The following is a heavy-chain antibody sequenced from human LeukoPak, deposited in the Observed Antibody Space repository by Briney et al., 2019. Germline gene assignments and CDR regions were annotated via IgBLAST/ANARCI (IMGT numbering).Heavy chain of an antibody. CDR3: AKAPVTTCRGAFCYPFDY. CDR2: ISDTGNT. V-gene: IGHV3-23*01. J-gene: IGHJ4*02. D-gene: IGHD2-15*01. CDR1: GFTLSSYA. Sequence: GGSLRLSCAASGFTLSSYAMSWVRQAPGKGLEWVSAISDTGNTYHADSVKGRFTISRDSYKNTLFLQMNRLRPEDAAVYYCAKAPVTTCRGAFCYPFDYWGLGTLSPSPQ.